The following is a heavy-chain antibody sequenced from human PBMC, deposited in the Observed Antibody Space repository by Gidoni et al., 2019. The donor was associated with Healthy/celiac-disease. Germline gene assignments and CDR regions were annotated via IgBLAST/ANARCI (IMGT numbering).Heavy chain of an antibody. J-gene: IGHJ6*02. D-gene: IGHD6-19*01. CDR2: ISYDGSNK. V-gene: IGHV3-30*04. Sequence: QVQLVESGGGVVQPGRSLRLSCAASGFTSSSYALHWVRQATGKGLAGVEVISYDGSNKYYADSVKGRFTISRDNYKNTLYLQMNSLRAEDTAVYYCARDAAVAGAYYYYYGMDVWGQGTTVTVSS. CDR1: GFTSSSYA. CDR3: ARDAAVAGAYYYYYGMDV.